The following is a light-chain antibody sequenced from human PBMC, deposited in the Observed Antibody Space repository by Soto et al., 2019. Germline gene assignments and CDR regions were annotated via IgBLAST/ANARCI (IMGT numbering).Light chain of an antibody. CDR1: QSLTRW. V-gene: IGKV1-5*03. J-gene: IGKJ1*01. Sequence: DIHMTQSPSTLSASVGDRVTITCRASQSLTRWLAWYQQKPGKAPNLLIYKTSSLESGVPSRFSGSGSGTEFTLTISSLQPDDFATYYCQHWTDYSRTFGQGTKVEVK. CDR3: QHWTDYSRT. CDR2: KTS.